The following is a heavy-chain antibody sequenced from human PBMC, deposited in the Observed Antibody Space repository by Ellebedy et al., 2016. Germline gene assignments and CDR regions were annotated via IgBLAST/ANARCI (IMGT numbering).Heavy chain of an antibody. CDR1: GFTFSSYS. J-gene: IGHJ4*02. CDR3: ARGGEYCSGGSCYLDY. CDR2: ISSISSTI. D-gene: IGHD2-15*01. V-gene: IGHV3-48*04. Sequence: GGSLRLSCAASGFTFSSYSMNWVRQAPGKGLEWVSYISSISSTIYYADSVKGRFTISRDNAKNSLYLQMNSLRAEDTAVYYCARGGEYCSGGSCYLDYWGQGTLVTVSS.